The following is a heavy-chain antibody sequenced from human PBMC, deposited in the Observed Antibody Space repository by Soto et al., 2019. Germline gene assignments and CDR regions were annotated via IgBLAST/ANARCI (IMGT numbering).Heavy chain of an antibody. D-gene: IGHD5-12*01. Sequence: PSETLSLTCTVSGGSISSYYWSWIRQPPGKGLEWIGYIYYTGSTNYNPSLKSRVTISLDTSNNQFSLNLNSVTAADTAIYYCATRPPGAWLGVFDYWGQGALVTVSS. CDR1: GGSISSYY. CDR2: IYYTGST. J-gene: IGHJ4*02. CDR3: ATRPPGAWLGVFDY. V-gene: IGHV4-59*01.